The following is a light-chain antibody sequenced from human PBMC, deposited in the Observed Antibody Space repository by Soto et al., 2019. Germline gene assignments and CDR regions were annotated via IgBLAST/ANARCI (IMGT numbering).Light chain of an antibody. J-gene: IGKJ4*02. V-gene: IGKV1-12*01. CDR2: DXS. CDR1: LGIGGW. CDR3: QQGNSFTLA. Sequence: DIHMTQSPSSVSASVGDRVTMPXRASLGIGGWLAWYQQDPGXAPNXXXHDXSSLQSGVPTRFSGSGSGTDFTLTIWSLQPEDFATYFCQQGNSFTLAFGGGTKVDI.